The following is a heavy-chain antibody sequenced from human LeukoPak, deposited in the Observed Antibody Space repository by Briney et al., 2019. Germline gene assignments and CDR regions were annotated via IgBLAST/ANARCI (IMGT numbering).Heavy chain of an antibody. CDR3: ARKGLPDY. CDR1: GFTFSSYA. Sequence: GGSLRLSCAASGFTFSSYAMHWVRQAPGKGLEWVAVISYDGSNKYYADSVKGRFTISRDNSKNSLYLQMNSLRAEDTAVYYCARKGLPDYWGQGTLVTVSS. CDR2: ISYDGSNK. J-gene: IGHJ4*02. V-gene: IGHV3-30-3*01.